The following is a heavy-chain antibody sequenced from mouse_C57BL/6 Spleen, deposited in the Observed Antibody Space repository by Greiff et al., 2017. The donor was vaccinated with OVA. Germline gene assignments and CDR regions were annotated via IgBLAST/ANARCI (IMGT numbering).Heavy chain of an antibody. Sequence: QVQLQQSGAELARPGASVKMSCKASGYTFTSYKMHWVKQRPGQGLEWIGYINPSSGYTKYNQKFKDKATLTADKSPSTAYMQLSSLTSEDSAVYYCARSPNCGSFDYRGQGTTLSVSS. J-gene: IGHJ2*01. V-gene: IGHV1-4*01. CDR3: ARSPNCGSFDY. D-gene: IGHD4-1*01. CDR2: INPSSGYT. CDR1: GYTFTSYK.